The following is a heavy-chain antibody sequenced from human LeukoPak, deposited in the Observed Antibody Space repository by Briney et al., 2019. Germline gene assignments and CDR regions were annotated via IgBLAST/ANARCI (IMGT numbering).Heavy chain of an antibody. J-gene: IGHJ4*02. CDR3: ARVGFCSSTSCYSGAYYFDY. CDR1: GFSLNTNGVG. CDR2: IDWDADK. V-gene: IGHV2-5*02. Sequence: ESGPTLVNPTQTLTLTCTFSGFSLNTNGVGVGWIRQPPGKALEWLALIDWDADKRYSPSLKSRLTVTKDTSKNQVVLTMTNMDLVDTATYYCARVGFCSSTSCYSGAYYFDYWGQGTLVTVSS. D-gene: IGHD2-2*02.